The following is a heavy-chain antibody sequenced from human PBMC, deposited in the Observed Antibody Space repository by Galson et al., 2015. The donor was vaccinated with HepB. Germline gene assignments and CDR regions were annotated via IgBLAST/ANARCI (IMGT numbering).Heavy chain of an antibody. D-gene: IGHD3-3*01. CDR2: IWYDGAPK. CDR3: AGGPPRERDIWSRHYTRPDF. J-gene: IGHJ4*02. CDR1: GFTFSNYG. V-gene: IGHV3-33*01. Sequence: LRLSCAASGFTFSNYGMHWVRQAPGKGLEWVAVIWYDGAPKYYADSVKGRFTVSRDTSKSTLYLQMNSLRVGDTAVYYCAGGPPRERDIWSRHYTRPDFWGQGTLVTVSS.